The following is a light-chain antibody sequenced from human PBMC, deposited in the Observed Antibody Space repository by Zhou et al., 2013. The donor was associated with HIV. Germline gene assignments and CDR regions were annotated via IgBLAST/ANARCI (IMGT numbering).Light chain of an antibody. Sequence: VMTQSPAFVSVSLGERATLSCRASQSVNTDLAWYQQRPGQPPRLLIYDASTRATGVPVRFSGSGSGTEFTLTISSLQSEDVAVYYCQQYNRWPPLTFGGGTQVEIK. CDR2: DAS. CDR3: QQYNRWPPLT. CDR1: QSVNTD. V-gene: IGKV3-15*01. J-gene: IGKJ4*01.